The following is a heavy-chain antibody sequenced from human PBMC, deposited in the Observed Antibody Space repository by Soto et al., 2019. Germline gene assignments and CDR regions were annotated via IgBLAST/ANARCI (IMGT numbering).Heavy chain of an antibody. Sequence: EVQLVESGGGLVQPGKSLRLSCAASGFTFDDYAMHWVRQVPGKGLEWVSGLSWNSGTIDYADSVKGRFTISRDNAKNSLHPQMNSLKPEETAFYFCAKAESSGWYYSLDYWGQGTLVTVSS. CDR2: LSWNSGTI. D-gene: IGHD6-19*01. CDR3: AKAESSGWYYSLDY. V-gene: IGHV3-9*01. J-gene: IGHJ4*02. CDR1: GFTFDDYA.